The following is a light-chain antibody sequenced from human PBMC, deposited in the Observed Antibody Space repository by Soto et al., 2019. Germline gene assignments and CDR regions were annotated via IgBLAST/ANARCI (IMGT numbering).Light chain of an antibody. J-gene: IGKJ1*01. CDR2: GAS. CDR3: QQYDIWPPWT. CDR1: QSVASN. Sequence: EIVMTQSPATLSVSPGERATLSCRASQSVASNLAWYQQKPGQAPRLLIYGASTRATGIPARFSGSGSGTEFTLTISSLQSXXXAVYYCQQYDIWPPWTFGHGTKVEI. V-gene: IGKV3D-15*01.